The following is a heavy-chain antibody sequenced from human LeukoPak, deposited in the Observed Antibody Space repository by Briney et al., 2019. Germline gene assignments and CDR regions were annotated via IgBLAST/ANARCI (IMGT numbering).Heavy chain of an antibody. J-gene: IGHJ6*02. V-gene: IGHV4-34*01. CDR2: INHSGST. Sequence: SETLSLTCAVYGGSFSGYYWSWFRQPPGKGLEWIGEINHSGSTNYNPSLKSRVTISVDTSKNQFSLKLSSVTAADTAVYYCARGRIAAAGKRYYYFGMDVWGQGTTVTVSS. CDR1: GGSFSGYY. D-gene: IGHD6-13*01. CDR3: ARGRIAAAGKRYYYFGMDV.